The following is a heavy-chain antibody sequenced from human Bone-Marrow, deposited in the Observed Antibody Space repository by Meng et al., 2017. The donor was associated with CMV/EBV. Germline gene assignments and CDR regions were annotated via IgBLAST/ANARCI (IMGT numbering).Heavy chain of an antibody. CDR3: VRDKGGAFDY. CDR2: ISPNNGGT. D-gene: IGHD2-15*01. J-gene: IGHJ4*02. Sequence: ASVKVSCKASGYTFTDSYIHWVRQAPGQGLEWMGFISPNNGGTLSAQKFQDRVTLSRETSISAAHMELSSLTSDDTAVYYCVRDKGGAFDYWGQGTLVTVSS. CDR1: GYTFTDSY. V-gene: IGHV1-2*02.